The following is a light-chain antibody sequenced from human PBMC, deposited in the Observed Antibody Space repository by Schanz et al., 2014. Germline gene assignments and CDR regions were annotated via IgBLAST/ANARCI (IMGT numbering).Light chain of an antibody. CDR2: EGS. Sequence: QSALTQPASVSGSPGQSITISCSGTSTDVGSYNLVSWYQQYPGKAPKLMIYEGSKRPSGVSNRFSGSKSGNTASLTISGLQADDEADYYCSSYTSTNTLEVFGGGTKLTVL. V-gene: IGLV2-14*02. CDR3: SSYTSTNTLEV. CDR1: STDVGSYNL. J-gene: IGLJ3*02.